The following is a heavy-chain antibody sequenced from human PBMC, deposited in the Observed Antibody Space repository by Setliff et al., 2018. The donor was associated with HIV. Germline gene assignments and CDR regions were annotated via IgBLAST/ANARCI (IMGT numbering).Heavy chain of an antibody. D-gene: IGHD6-13*01. CDR3: AREDKYGYSSSWYNY. V-gene: IGHV4-39*07. J-gene: IGHJ4*02. CDR2: IYYSGST. Sequence: SETLSLTCTVSGGSISTSGSYWGWIRQSPGRGLEWIGSIYYSGSTYYNPSLKSRVTISVDTSKNQFSLKLRSLTAADTAVYYCAREDKYGYSSSWYNYWGQGALVTV. CDR1: GGSISTSGSY.